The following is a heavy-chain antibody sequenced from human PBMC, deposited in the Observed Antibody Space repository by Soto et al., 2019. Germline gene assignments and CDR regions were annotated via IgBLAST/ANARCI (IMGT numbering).Heavy chain of an antibody. Sequence: QITLKESGPTPVKPTQTLTLTCTFSGFSLSTSGVGVGWIRQPPGKALEWLAIIYWDDDERYSSSLRSRLTLTKDTSKNKVVLTMTNMDPVDTATYYCAHILTGSPIDYWGQGTLVTVSS. CDR1: GFSLSTSGVG. CDR3: AHILTGSPIDY. J-gene: IGHJ4*02. V-gene: IGHV2-5*02. D-gene: IGHD3-9*01. CDR2: IYWDDDE.